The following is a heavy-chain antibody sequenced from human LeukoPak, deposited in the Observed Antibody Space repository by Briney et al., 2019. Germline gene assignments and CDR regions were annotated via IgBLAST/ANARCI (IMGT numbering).Heavy chain of an antibody. V-gene: IGHV4-30-4*01. Sequence: SQTLSLTCTVSGGSISSGGYYWSWIRQPPGTGLEWFGYIYYSGITHYNPSFNRRVTISVDTSKNQFSLKLSSVTAADTAVYYCARDGGPYYGSGNPLMAGGMDVWGQGTTVTVSS. CDR1: GGSISSGGYY. D-gene: IGHD3-10*01. J-gene: IGHJ6*02. CDR3: ARDGGPYYGSGNPLMAGGMDV. CDR2: IYYSGIT.